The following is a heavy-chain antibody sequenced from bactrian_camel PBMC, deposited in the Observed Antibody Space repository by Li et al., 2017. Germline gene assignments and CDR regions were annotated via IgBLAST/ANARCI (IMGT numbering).Heavy chain of an antibody. D-gene: IGHD1*01. V-gene: IGHV3S53*01. CDR1: GDINTACG. Sequence: HVQLVESGGGSVQAGGSLELSCVGSGDINTACGMGWHRQAPGKEREWLASISRDGTASYADSVQGRFTISKDNGKNTVYLLMGSLKPEDSAMYYCAAGIRRPWASCVNADFAYWGQGTQVTVS. CDR3: AAGIRRPWASCVNADFAY. J-gene: IGHJ6*01. CDR2: ISRDGTA.